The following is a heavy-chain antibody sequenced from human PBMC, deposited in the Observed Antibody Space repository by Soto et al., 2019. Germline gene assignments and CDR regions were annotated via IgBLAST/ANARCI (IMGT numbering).Heavy chain of an antibody. CDR1: GGTFSSYA. J-gene: IGHJ4*02. V-gene: IGHV1-69*12. D-gene: IGHD5-18*01. CDR3: ALEASYSSGRRPFDY. Sequence: QVQLVQSGAEVKKPGSSVKVSCKASGGTFSSYAISWVRQAPGQGLEWMGGIIPICGTANYAQKFQGRVTSTADESTSTAYMELSSLRSEDTAVYYCALEASYSSGRRPFDYWGQGTLVTVSS. CDR2: IIPICGTA.